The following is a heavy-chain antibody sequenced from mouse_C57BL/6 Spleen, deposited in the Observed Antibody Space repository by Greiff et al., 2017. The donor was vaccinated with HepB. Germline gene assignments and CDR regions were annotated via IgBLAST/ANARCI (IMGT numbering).Heavy chain of an antibody. V-gene: IGHV1-75*01. D-gene: IGHD1-1*01. J-gene: IGHJ1*03. CDR3: ARSPLITTVVAKYFDV. Sequence: VQLQQSGPELVKPGASVKISCKASGYTFTDYYINWVKQRPGQGLEWIGWIFPGSGSTYYNEKFKGKATLTVDKSSSTAYMLVSSLTSEDSAVYFGARSPLITTVVAKYFDVWGTGTTVTVSS. CDR2: IFPGSGST. CDR1: GYTFTDYY.